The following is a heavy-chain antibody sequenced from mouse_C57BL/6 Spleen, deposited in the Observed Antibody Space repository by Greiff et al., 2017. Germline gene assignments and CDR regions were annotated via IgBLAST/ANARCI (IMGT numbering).Heavy chain of an antibody. CDR1: GYTFTSYW. Sequence: QVQLQQPGAELVMPGASVKLSCKASGYTFTSYWMHWVKQRPGQGLEWIGEIDPSDSYTNYNQKFKGKSTLALDKSSSTAYMQLSSLTSEDSAVYYCARDSNYAFDYWGQGTTLTVSS. CDR3: ARDSNYAFDY. V-gene: IGHV1-69*01. J-gene: IGHJ2*01. D-gene: IGHD2-5*01. CDR2: IDPSDSYT.